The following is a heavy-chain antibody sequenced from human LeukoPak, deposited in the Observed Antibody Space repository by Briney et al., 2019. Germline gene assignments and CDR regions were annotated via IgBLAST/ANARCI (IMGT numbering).Heavy chain of an antibody. CDR1: GGSISSGDYY. Sequence: SQTLSLTCTVSGGSISSGDYYWSWIRQPPGKGLEWIGYIYYSGSTYYNPSLKSRVTISIDTSKNQFSLKLSSVTAADTAVYICAGAVLRSLHYYTDVWGKGTTVTVSS. J-gene: IGHJ6*03. CDR3: AGAVLRSLHYYTDV. D-gene: IGHD5/OR15-5a*01. CDR2: IYYSGST. V-gene: IGHV4-30-4*08.